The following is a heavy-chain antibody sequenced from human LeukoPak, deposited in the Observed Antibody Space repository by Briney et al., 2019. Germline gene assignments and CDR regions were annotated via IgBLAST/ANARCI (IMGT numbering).Heavy chain of an antibody. CDR3: ARHGVLGFRGAFDI. CDR1: GGSISSSSYY. Sequence: SETLSLTCTVSGGSISSSSYYWGWIRQPPGKGLEWIESIYYSGSTYYNPSLKSRVTISVDTSKNQFSLKLSSVTAADTAVYYCARHGVLGFRGAFDIWGQGTMVTVSS. D-gene: IGHD3-3*01. CDR2: IYYSGST. J-gene: IGHJ3*02. V-gene: IGHV4-39*01.